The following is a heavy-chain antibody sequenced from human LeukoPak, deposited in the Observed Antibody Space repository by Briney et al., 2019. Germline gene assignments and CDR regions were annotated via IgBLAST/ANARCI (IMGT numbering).Heavy chain of an antibody. J-gene: IGHJ4*02. CDR3: ARPMRQQWLASSFDY. CDR1: GYSFRNYG. CDR2: ISVYNGNT. Sequence: GASVKVSCKASGYSFRNYGISWVRQAPGQGLEYMGWISVYNGNTNYAQRLQGRVTMTADTSTSTVYMELSRLRSDDTAVYYCARPMRQQWLASSFDYWGQGTLVTVSS. V-gene: IGHV1-18*01. D-gene: IGHD6-19*01.